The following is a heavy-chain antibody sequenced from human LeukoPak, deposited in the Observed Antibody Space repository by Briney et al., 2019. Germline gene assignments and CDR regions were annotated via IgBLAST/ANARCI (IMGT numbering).Heavy chain of an antibody. CDR1: EFTFSSYS. D-gene: IGHD3-10*01. J-gene: IGHJ4*02. Sequence: GGSLRLSCAASEFTFSSYSMNWVRQAPGKGLEWVASINHNGNVNYYVDSVKGRFTISRDNSRSTLYLQMNSLRPEDTAIYYCAREGYYGSGSPPSLYFDYWGQGTLVTVSS. CDR3: AREGYYGSGSPPSLYFDY. CDR2: INHNGNVN. V-gene: IGHV3-7*01.